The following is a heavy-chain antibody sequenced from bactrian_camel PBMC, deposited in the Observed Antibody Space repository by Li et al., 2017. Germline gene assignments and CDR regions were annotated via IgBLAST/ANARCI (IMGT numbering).Heavy chain of an antibody. CDR3: ATTRRLYGGSGLDYNY. CDR1: GYTAGRNC. V-gene: IGHV3S1*01. J-gene: IGHJ4*01. D-gene: IGHD2*01. Sequence: HVQLVESGGGSVQAGGSHRLSCAASGYTAGRNCLGWFRQAPGKEREGVAFIHTGFATTYYTDSVKGRFTASRDNAKNTVYLQMNSLKSEDTALYYCATTRRLYGGSGLDYNYWGQGTQVTVS. CDR2: IHTGFATT.